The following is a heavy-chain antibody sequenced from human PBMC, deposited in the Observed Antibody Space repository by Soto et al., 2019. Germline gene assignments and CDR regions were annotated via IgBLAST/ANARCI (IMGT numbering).Heavy chain of an antibody. CDR3: ARDRVGYSGSYYFDY. CDR2: IYYSGST. CDR1: GGSISSGGYY. J-gene: IGHJ4*02. V-gene: IGHV4-31*03. Sequence: SETLSLTCTVSGGSISSGGYYWSWIRQHPGKGLEWIGYIYYSGSTYYNPSLKSRVTISVDTSKNQFSLKLSSVTAADTAVYYCARDRVGYSGSYYFDYWGQGTLVTVSS. D-gene: IGHD5-12*01.